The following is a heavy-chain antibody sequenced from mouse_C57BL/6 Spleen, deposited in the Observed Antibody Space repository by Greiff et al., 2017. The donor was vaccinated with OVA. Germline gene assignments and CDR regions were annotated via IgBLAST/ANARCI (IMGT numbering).Heavy chain of an antibody. CDR2: ISSGGDYI. CDR3: TRGGYYGSSDWYFDV. V-gene: IGHV5-9-1*02. D-gene: IGHD1-1*01. CDR1: GFTFSSYA. J-gene: IGHJ1*03. Sequence: EVQGVESGEGLVKPGGSLKLSCAASGFTFSSYAMSWVRQTPEKRLEWVAYISSGGDYIYYADTVKGRFTISRDNARNTLYLQMSRLKSEDTAMYYCTRGGYYGSSDWYFDVWGTGTTVTVSS.